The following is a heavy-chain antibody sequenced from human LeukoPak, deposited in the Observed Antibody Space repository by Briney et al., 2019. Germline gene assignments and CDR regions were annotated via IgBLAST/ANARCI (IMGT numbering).Heavy chain of an antibody. CDR1: GYTFTGYY. CDR3: ARGSDDGENWFGP. CDR2: INPKSGGT. D-gene: IGHD3-10*01. V-gene: IGHV1-2*06. Sequence: ASVKVSCKASGYTFTGYYMQWVRQAPGQGLEWMGRINPKSGGTNYAQKFQGRVTMTRDTSISTAYMELSGLRSDDAAVYYCARGSDDGENWFGPWGQGTLVTVSS. J-gene: IGHJ5*02.